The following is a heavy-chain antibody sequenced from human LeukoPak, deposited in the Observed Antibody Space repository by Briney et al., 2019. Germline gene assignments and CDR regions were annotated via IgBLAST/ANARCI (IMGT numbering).Heavy chain of an antibody. Sequence: GGSLRLSCAASGFTFSSYAMNWVRQAPGKGLEWGSAISGSGDSTYYADSVKGRFTISRDNSKNTLYLQMNSLRAEDTAVYYCARDRYYDSSGPEYFQHWGQGTLVTVSS. J-gene: IGHJ1*01. CDR1: GFTFSSYA. CDR3: ARDRYYDSSGPEYFQH. V-gene: IGHV3-23*01. CDR2: ISGSGDST. D-gene: IGHD3-22*01.